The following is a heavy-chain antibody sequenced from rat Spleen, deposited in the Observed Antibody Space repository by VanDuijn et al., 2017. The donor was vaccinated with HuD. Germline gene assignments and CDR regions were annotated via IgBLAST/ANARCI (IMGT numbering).Heavy chain of an antibody. CDR3: TTEEGDTYYWYFDF. CDR1: GFTFSSFA. J-gene: IGHJ1*01. CDR2: ITPGGRDT. D-gene: IGHD2-1*01. Sequence: EVQLVESGGCLVQPGRSLKLSCTASGFTFSSFAMAWVRQAPKKGLEWVASITPGGRDTYYPDSVKGRFTISRDNAKSSLYLQMDSLRSEDTATYYCTTEEGDTYYWYFDFWGPGTMVTVSS. V-gene: IGHV5-20*01.